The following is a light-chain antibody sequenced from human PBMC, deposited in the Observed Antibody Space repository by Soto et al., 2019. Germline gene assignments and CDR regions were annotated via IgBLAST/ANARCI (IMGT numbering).Light chain of an antibody. CDR1: QSISTY. Sequence: DIQRTQSPSSLSSSVGDRVTITCRASQSISTYLNWYQQKPGKVPKLLIYDATRLQTGVPSRFSGSGSGTDFTLTISSLQPEDFATYHCQQNYYTPQTFGQGTKVDIK. CDR2: DAT. J-gene: IGKJ1*01. CDR3: QQNYYTPQT. V-gene: IGKV1-39*01.